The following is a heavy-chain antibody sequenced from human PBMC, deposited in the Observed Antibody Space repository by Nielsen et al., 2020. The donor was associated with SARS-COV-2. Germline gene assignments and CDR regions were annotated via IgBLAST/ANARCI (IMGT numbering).Heavy chain of an antibody. CDR3: ARDREYYDFWSDYEPYYFDF. J-gene: IGHJ4*02. Sequence: LSLTCAASGFIFSNNNMNWVRQAPGKGLEWVSSISGSTTYIYYADSVKGRFTISRDNAKNSLYLQMNSLRAEDTAMYYCARDREYYDFWSDYEPYYFDFWGPGTLVTVSS. D-gene: IGHD3-3*01. CDR2: ISGSTTYI. V-gene: IGHV3-21*01. CDR1: GFIFSNNN.